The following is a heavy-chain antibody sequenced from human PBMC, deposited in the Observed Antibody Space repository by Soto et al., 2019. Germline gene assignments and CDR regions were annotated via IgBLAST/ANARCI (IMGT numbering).Heavy chain of an antibody. CDR3: ARVDCSSTSCYRLDYYYMDV. D-gene: IGHD2-2*01. CDR2: INHSGST. J-gene: IGHJ6*03. Sequence: SETLSLTCAVYGWSFSGYYWSWIRQPPGKGLEWIGEINHSGSTNYNPSLKSRVTISVDTSKNQFSLKLSSVTAADTAVYYCARVDCSSTSCYRLDYYYMDVWGKGTTVTVSS. V-gene: IGHV4-34*01. CDR1: GWSFSGYY.